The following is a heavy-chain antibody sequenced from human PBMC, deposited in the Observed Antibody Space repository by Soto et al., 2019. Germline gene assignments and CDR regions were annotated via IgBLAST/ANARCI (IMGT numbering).Heavy chain of an antibody. CDR1: GFTFSDYW. D-gene: IGHD3-10*01. CDR3: ARRVRGHYGKDV. J-gene: IGHJ6*02. V-gene: IGHV3-74*01. Sequence: EVQLVESGGGLAQPGGSLRLSCAASGFTFSDYWIHWVRQAPGKGLMWVSRINGDGSSTNYADSVKGRFTISRENANNTIYLQMNSLRAEDPTVYYCARRVRGHYGKDVWGQGTTVTVSS. CDR2: INGDGSST.